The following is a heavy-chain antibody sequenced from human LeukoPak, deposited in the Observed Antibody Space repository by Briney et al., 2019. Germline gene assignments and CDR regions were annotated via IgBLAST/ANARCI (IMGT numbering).Heavy chain of an antibody. D-gene: IGHD2-15*01. V-gene: IGHV3-48*03. Sequence: GGSLRLSCAASGFTFSSYEMNWVRQAPGKGLEWVSYISSRGTTIYNADSVKGRFTISRDNAKTSLYLQMNSLRAEDTAVYYCARDSIVDGAFDIWGQGTMVTVSS. CDR2: ISSRGTTI. J-gene: IGHJ3*02. CDR1: GFTFSSYE. CDR3: ARDSIVDGAFDI.